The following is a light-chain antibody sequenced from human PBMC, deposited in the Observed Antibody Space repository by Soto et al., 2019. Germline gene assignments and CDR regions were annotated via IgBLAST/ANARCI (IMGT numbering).Light chain of an antibody. V-gene: IGKV3-15*01. CDR2: AAS. J-gene: IGKJ1*01. Sequence: EIVLTQSPATLSVSPGERATLSCRASQSVSRKLAWYQQKPGQAPRLLIYAASTRATGIPARFSGGGSGTEFTLTISSLQSEDFALYYCQQYNNWPQTFGQGTKVEIE. CDR3: QQYNNWPQT. CDR1: QSVSRK.